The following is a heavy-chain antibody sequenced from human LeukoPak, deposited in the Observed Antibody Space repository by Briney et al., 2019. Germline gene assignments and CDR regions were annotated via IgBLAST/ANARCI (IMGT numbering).Heavy chain of an antibody. CDR3: ARIWFGELYLDY. J-gene: IGHJ4*02. D-gene: IGHD3-10*01. V-gene: IGHV5-10-1*01. CDR1: GYSFTSYW. Sequence: GESLKISCKGSGYSFTSYWISWVRQMPGKGLEWMGRIDPSDSYTNYSPSFQGHVTISADKSISTAYPQWSSLKASDTAMYYCARIWFGELYLDYWGQGTLVTVSS. CDR2: IDPSDSYT.